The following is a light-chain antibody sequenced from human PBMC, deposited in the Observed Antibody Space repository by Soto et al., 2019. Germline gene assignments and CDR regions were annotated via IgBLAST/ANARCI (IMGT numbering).Light chain of an antibody. CDR3: AAWDDSLNGVV. V-gene: IGLV1-44*01. CDR2: SNN. Sequence: QSVLTQPPSASGTPGQRVTISCSGSSFNIGSNAVNWYQQLPGTAPKLLIYSNNQRPSGVPDRSSGSKSGTSASLAISGLQSEDEADYYCAAWDDSLNGVVFGGGTKLTVL. J-gene: IGLJ2*01. CDR1: SFNIGSNA.